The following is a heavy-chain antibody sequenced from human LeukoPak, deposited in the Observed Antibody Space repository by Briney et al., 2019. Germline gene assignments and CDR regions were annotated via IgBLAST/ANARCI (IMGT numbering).Heavy chain of an antibody. CDR1: GGSVSIYY. CDR2: IYHSGST. Sequence: PSETLSPTCTVSGGSVSIYYWNWIRQPPGKGLEWIGSIYHSGSTIYNPSLKSRVTISGDTSKNQFSLTLASVTAADTAVYYCTRDRELGFWGQGTLVTVSS. D-gene: IGHD1-26*01. CDR3: TRDRELGF. J-gene: IGHJ4*02. V-gene: IGHV4-59*02.